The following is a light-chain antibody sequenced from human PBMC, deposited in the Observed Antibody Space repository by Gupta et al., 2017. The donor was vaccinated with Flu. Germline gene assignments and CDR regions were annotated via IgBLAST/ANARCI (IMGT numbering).Light chain of an antibody. CDR1: SSDVGGNKY. Sequence: QSALTQPAPVSESPGQSIAISCTGASSDVGGNKYVSWYQQHPGKAPKLIIYEVNNRPSGVSDRFSGSKSGNTASLTISGLQAEDEADYYCSSYTNTNTPHWVFGGGTKLTVL. V-gene: IGLV2-14*01. CDR3: SSYTNTNTPHWV. J-gene: IGLJ3*02. CDR2: EVN.